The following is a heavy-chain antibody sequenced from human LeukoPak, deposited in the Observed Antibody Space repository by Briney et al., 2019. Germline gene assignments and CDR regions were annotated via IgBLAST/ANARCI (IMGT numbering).Heavy chain of an antibody. CDR2: IYYSGST. Sequence: SETLSLTCTVSGGSISSGDYYWSWIRQPPGKGLEWIGYIYYSGSTYYNPSLKSRVTISVDTSKNQFSLKLSSVTAAGTAVYYCAREPDDYGGNSGGGYFDYWGQGTLVTVSS. CDR3: AREPDDYGGNSGGGYFDY. J-gene: IGHJ4*02. D-gene: IGHD4-23*01. V-gene: IGHV4-30-4*01. CDR1: GGSISSGDYY.